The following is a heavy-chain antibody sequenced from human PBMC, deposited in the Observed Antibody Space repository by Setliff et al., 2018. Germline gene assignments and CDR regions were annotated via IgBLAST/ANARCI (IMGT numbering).Heavy chain of an antibody. Sequence: ASVKVSCKTSGYTFSNYGVSWVRQAPGQGLEWMGWISGYDGNTKYAQNLHGRVTMTTDTSTTTAYMELRSLRSDDTAVYYCARGGMAAAGRKGVFEHWGQGTLVTVSS. J-gene: IGHJ4*02. CDR3: ARGGMAAAGRKGVFEH. CDR2: ISGYDGNT. D-gene: IGHD6-13*01. CDR1: GYTFSNYG. V-gene: IGHV1-18*01.